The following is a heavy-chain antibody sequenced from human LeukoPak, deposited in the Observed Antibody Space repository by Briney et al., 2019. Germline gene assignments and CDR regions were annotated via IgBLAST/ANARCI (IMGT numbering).Heavy chain of an antibody. Sequence: KASETLSLTCSVSGYSISSAYYWGWIRQPPGKGLEWIGTMYHSGSTNYNSSLKSRVTISVDTSKNQFSLKLSSVTAADTAVYFCARGFRGDNFDYWGQGTLVTVSS. CDR1: GYSISSAYY. CDR2: MYHSGST. CDR3: ARGFRGDNFDY. J-gene: IGHJ4*02. V-gene: IGHV4-38-2*02. D-gene: IGHD7-27*01.